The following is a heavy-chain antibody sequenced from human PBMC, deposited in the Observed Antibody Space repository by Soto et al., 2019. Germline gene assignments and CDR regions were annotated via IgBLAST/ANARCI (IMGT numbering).Heavy chain of an antibody. CDR1: GFTFSSYA. Sequence: GGSLRLSCAASGFTFSSYAMHWVRQAPGKGLEWVAVISYDGSNKYYADSVKGRFTISRDNSKSTLYLQMNSLRAEDTAVYYCAKGSWFDPWGQGTLVTVSS. J-gene: IGHJ5*02. V-gene: IGHV3-30-3*01. CDR2: ISYDGSNK. CDR3: AKGSWFDP.